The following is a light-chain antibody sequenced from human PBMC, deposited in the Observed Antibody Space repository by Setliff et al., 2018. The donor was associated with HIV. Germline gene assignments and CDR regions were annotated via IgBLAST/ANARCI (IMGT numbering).Light chain of an antibody. Sequence: ALTQPASVSGSPGQSITISCTGTSSDVGSYNLVSWYQQHPGKAPRLMIYEVSKRPSGVSNRFSGSKSGNAASLTISGLQAEDEANYYCCSYAGGRTFVVFGGGTKVTVL. CDR3: CSYAGGRTFVV. CDR1: SSDVGSYNL. V-gene: IGLV2-23*02. J-gene: IGLJ2*01. CDR2: EVS.